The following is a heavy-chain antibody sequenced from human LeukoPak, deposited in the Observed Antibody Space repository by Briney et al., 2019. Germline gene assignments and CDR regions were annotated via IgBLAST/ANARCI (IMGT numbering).Heavy chain of an antibody. V-gene: IGHV4-30-2*01. J-gene: IGHJ5*02. CDR2: IYHSGST. CDR1: GGSISSGGYS. CDR3: AREVTTVTTGGWFDP. Sequence: SETLSLTCAVSGGSISSGGYSWSWIRQPPGKGLEWIGYIYHSGSTYYNPSLKSRVTISVDRSKNQFSLKLSSVTAVDTAVYYCAREVTTVTTGGWFDPWGQGTLVTVSS. D-gene: IGHD4-17*01.